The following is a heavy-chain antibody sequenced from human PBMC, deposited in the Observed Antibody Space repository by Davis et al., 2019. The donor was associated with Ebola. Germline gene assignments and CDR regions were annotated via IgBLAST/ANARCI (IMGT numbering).Heavy chain of an antibody. CDR2: ISGSGGST. CDR3: AKFLRVVPAAHQTYYYYGMDV. Sequence: PGGSLRLSCVAYGFTFSNYAMSWVRQAPGKGLDWVSAISGSGGSTYYADSVKGRFTISRDNSKNTLYLQMNSLRAEDTAVYYCAKFLRVVPAAHQTYYYYGMDVWGQGTTVTVSS. J-gene: IGHJ6*02. D-gene: IGHD2-2*01. V-gene: IGHV3-23*01. CDR1: GFTFSNYA.